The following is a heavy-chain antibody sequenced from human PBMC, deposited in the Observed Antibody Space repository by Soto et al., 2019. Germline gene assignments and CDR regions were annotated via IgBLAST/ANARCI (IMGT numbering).Heavy chain of an antibody. D-gene: IGHD2-15*01. CDR1: GGSISSGGYY. V-gene: IGHV4-31*03. CDR2: IYYSGST. CDR3: ARGLGYCSGGSCRFGVLFDY. J-gene: IGHJ4*02. Sequence: LSLTCTVSGGSISSGGYYWSWIRQHPGKGLEWIGYIYYSGSTYYNPSLKSRVTISVDTSKNQFSLKLSSVTAADTAVYYCARGLGYCSGGSCRFGVLFDYWGQGTLVTVSS.